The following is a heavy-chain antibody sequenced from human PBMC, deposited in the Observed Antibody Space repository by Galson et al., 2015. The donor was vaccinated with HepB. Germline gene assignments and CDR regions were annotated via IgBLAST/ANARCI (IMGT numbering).Heavy chain of an antibody. CDR3: ARARYSSSPPDH. D-gene: IGHD6-19*01. Sequence: SVKVSCKASGYTFISYGISWVRQAPGQGLEWMGWISGYNGNINYAQNFQGRVTMTTDTSTSSAYLELRTLRSDDTAVYYCARARYSSSPPDHWGQGTLVTVSA. J-gene: IGHJ5*02. V-gene: IGHV1-18*04. CDR2: ISGYNGNI. CDR1: GYTFISYG.